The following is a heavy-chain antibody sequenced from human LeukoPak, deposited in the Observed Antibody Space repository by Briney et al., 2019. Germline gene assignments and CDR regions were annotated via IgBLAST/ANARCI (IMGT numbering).Heavy chain of an antibody. CDR2: ISGSGGTT. CDR3: AKARRGYYDLDY. D-gene: IGHD3-22*01. V-gene: IGHV3-23*01. J-gene: IGHJ4*02. CDR1: GLTFSSYA. Sequence: SGGSLRLSCAASGLTFSSYAMSWVRQAPGKGLEWVSGISGSGGTTYYAASVKGRFTISRDNSKNTLYLQMNSLRAEDTAVYYCAKARRGYYDLDYWGQGTLVTVSS.